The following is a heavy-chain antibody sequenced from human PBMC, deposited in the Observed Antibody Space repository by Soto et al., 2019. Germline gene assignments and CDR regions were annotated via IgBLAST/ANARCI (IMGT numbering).Heavy chain of an antibody. Sequence: QVQLVESGGGVVQPGRSLRLSCAASGLTFSSYGMLWVRQAPGKGLEGVAVISYDGSNKYYADSVKGRFTISRDNSKNTLYVQKNSRRAEDTAVYYCAKEYNYSCSPDYWGQGTLVTVSS. CDR1: GLTFSSYG. V-gene: IGHV3-30*18. D-gene: IGHD6-13*01. J-gene: IGHJ4*02. CDR2: ISYDGSNK. CDR3: AKEYNYSCSPDY.